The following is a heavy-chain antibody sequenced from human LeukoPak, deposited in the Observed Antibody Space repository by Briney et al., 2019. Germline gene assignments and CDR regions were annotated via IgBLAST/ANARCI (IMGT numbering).Heavy chain of an antibody. CDR3: TKSSYYDSSSYYREYYFDY. V-gene: IGHV3-23*01. Sequence: GGSLRLSCAASGFTFNNYGMSWVRQAPGKGLEWVSRLSGSGGSIYYADSVKGRFTISRGNSKNTLYLQMNSLRAEDTAVYYCTKSSYYDSSSYYREYYFDYWGQGSLVTVSS. CDR1: GFTFNNYG. CDR2: LSGSGGSI. J-gene: IGHJ4*02. D-gene: IGHD3-22*01.